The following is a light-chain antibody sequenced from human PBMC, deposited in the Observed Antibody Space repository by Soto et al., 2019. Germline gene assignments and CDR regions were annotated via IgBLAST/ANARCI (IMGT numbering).Light chain of an antibody. V-gene: IGLV2-8*01. J-gene: IGLJ3*02. CDR2: EVT. CDR1: SSDVGAYKY. CDR3: TSYVGNDIWV. Sequence: QSALTQPPSASGSPGQSVTISCPGTSSDVGAYKYVSWYQQYPGKAPKLMIYEVTRRPSGVPVRFSGSKSGNTASLTVSGLQAEDDSDYYCTSYVGNDIWVFGGGTKVTVL.